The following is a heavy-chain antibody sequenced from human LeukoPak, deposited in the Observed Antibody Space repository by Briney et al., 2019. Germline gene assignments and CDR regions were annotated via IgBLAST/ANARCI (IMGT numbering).Heavy chain of an antibody. CDR3: AKRSDYGTRGFDY. Sequence: PGGTLRLSCAASGFTFSSYAMSWVRQAPGKGLEWVSAISGSGGSTYYADSVKGRFTISRDNSKNTLYLQMNSLRAEDTAVYYCAKRSDYGTRGFDYWGQGTLVTVSS. D-gene: IGHD4-17*01. V-gene: IGHV3-23*01. J-gene: IGHJ4*02. CDR2: ISGSGGST. CDR1: GFTFSSYA.